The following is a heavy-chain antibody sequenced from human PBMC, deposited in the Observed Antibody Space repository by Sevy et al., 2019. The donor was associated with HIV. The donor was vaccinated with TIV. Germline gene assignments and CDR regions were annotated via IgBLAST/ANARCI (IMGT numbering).Heavy chain of an antibody. J-gene: IGHJ4*02. D-gene: IGHD6-19*01. CDR3: AKDLYSSGWYLGDY. V-gene: IGHV3-23*01. CDR1: GFTFSSYD. Sequence: GGSLRLSCAASGFTFSSYDMSWVRQAPGKGLEWVSAISGSGGSTYYADSVKGRFTISRDNSKNTLYLQMNSLRAEDTAVYYCAKDLYSSGWYLGDYWGQGTLVTVSS. CDR2: ISGSGGST.